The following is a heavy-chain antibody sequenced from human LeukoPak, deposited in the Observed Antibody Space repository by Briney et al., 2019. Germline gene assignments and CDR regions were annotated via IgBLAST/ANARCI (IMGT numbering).Heavy chain of an antibody. J-gene: IGHJ4*02. Sequence: GGSLRLSCAASGFTLSNYAMHWVRQAPGKGLECVTVISTDGKDKKYADSVKGRFAISRDNSKNTLDLQMNSLRAEDTGVYYCARDQGYCTTTSCFDIGYYLDCWGQGALVTVSS. D-gene: IGHD2-2*01. V-gene: IGHV3-30*03. CDR2: ISTDGKDK. CDR1: GFTLSNYA. CDR3: ARDQGYCTTTSCFDIGYYLDC.